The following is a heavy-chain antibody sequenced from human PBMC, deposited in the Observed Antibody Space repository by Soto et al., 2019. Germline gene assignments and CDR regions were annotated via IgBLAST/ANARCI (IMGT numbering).Heavy chain of an antibody. CDR2: IIPILGIA. J-gene: IGHJ5*01. CDR1: GGTFSSYT. Sequence: GASVKVSCKASGGTFSSYTISWVRQAPGQGLEWMGRIIPILGIANYAQKFQGRVTITADKSTSTAYMELSSLRSEDTAVYYCARSTPPDIGRNWFDPWGQGTTVTVSS. D-gene: IGHD5-12*01. CDR3: ARSTPPDIGRNWFDP. V-gene: IGHV1-69*02.